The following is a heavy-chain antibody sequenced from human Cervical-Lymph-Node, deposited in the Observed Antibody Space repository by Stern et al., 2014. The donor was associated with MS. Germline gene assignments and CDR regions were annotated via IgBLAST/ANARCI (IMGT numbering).Heavy chain of an antibody. CDR2: INPNSGGT. D-gene: IGHD1-26*01. J-gene: IGHJ4*02. V-gene: IGHV1-2*06. CDR3: ARERALIVGDTTGFDY. Sequence: QLVQSGAEVKKPGSSVKVSCKASGYTFTGYYMHWVRQAPGQGLEWMGLINPNSGGTDYAQKLQGRVTMTRDTSISTAYMALSRLRSDDTAVYYCARERALIVGDTTGFDYWGQGTLVTVSS. CDR1: GYTFTGYY.